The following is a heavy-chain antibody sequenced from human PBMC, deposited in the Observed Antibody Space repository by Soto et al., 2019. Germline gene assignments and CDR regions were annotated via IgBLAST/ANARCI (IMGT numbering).Heavy chain of an antibody. D-gene: IGHD1-26*01. V-gene: IGHV4-39*01. J-gene: IGHJ4*02. CDR3: ARLVGATPIDY. Sequence: QLQLQESGPGLVKPSETLSLTCTVSGGSISSSSYYWGWIRQPPGKGLEWIGSIYYSGSTYYNLSRKSRVTISVDTSKNQFSLKLSSVTAADTAVYYCARLVGATPIDYWGQGTLVTVSS. CDR2: IYYSGST. CDR1: GGSISSSSYY.